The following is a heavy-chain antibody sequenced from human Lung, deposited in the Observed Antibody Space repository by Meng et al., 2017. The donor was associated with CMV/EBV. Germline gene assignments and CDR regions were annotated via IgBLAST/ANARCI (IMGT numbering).Heavy chain of an antibody. CDR1: GYNFANSW. CDR2: IYPGDSDT. D-gene: IGHD6-13*01. CDR3: AIQIMAAVRGDFDC. V-gene: IGHV5-51*02. Sequence: EFXITSXKGFGYNFANSWTAWLRQMPGKGEEWMGIIYPGDSDTIYRPSFQGQATISADKSISTAYLQWSSLKASDTAIYYCAIQIMAAVRGDFDCWGQGTLVTVSS. J-gene: IGHJ4*02.